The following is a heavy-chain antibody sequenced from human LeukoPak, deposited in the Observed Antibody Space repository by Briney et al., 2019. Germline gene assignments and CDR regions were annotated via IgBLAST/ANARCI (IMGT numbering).Heavy chain of an antibody. CDR2: IRFDGNNK. D-gene: IGHD3-10*01. J-gene: IGHJ4*02. CDR3: ARSYGQI. Sequence: GGSLRLSCAASGFTFSAYAMHWVRQAPGKGLEWVAFIRFDGNNKYYADSVKGRFTISRDNAKNSLYLQMNSLRAEDTAVYYCARSYGQIWGQGTLVTVSS. CDR1: GFTFSAYA. V-gene: IGHV3-30*02.